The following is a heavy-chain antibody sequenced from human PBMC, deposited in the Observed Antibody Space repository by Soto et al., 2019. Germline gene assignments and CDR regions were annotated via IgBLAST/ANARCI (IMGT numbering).Heavy chain of an antibody. CDR1: GFTFSSYA. CDR2: ISGSGGST. J-gene: IGHJ6*02. Sequence: GGSLRLSCAASGFTFSSYAMSWVRQAPGKGLEWVSAISGSGGSTYYADSVKGRFTISRDNSKNTLYLQMNSLRAEDTAVYYCAKALGPHSSSQVNYYYGMDVWGQGTTVTVSS. CDR3: AKALGPHSSSQVNYYYGMDV. D-gene: IGHD6-6*01. V-gene: IGHV3-23*01.